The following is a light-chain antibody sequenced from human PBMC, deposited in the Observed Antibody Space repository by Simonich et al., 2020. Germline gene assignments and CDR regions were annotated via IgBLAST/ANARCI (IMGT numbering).Light chain of an antibody. CDR3: QQYDNLPPT. CDR1: QSLLHSNGYNY. V-gene: IGKV2-28*01. Sequence: DIVMTQSPLSLPVTPGEPASISCRSSQSLLHSNGYNYLDWYLQKPGQSPQLLIYLGSNRASGVPDRFSGSGSGTDFTFTISSLQPEDIATYYCQQYDNLPPTFGGGTKVEIK. J-gene: IGKJ4*01. CDR2: LGS.